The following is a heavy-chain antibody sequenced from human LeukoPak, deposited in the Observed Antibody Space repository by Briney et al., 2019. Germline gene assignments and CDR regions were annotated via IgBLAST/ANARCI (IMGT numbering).Heavy chain of an antibody. V-gene: IGHV3-48*02. J-gene: IGHJ6*02. D-gene: IGHD3-22*01. CDR3: ARDEVSDYYYYYGMDV. CDR1: GFTFTTYN. Sequence: QAGGSLRLSCAASGFTFTTYNMNWVRQAPGKGLEWVSYISTTSSNIYYADSVEGRFTISRDNAKNLLYLQMDSLRDEDTAVYYCARDEVSDYYYYYGMDVWGQGTTVTVSS. CDR2: ISTTSSNI.